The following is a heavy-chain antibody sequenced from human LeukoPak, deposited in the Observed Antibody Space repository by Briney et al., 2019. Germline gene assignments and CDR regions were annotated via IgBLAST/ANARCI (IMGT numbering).Heavy chain of an antibody. Sequence: SETLSLTCTVSGGSISSYYWSWIRQPPGKGLEWIGYIYYSGSTNYNPSLKSRVTISVDTSKNQFSLKLSSVTAADTAVYYCARDLGLRFFDYWGQGTLVTVSS. CDR3: ARDLGLRFFDY. D-gene: IGHD4-17*01. J-gene: IGHJ4*02. CDR2: IYYSGST. CDR1: GGSISSYY. V-gene: IGHV4-59*01.